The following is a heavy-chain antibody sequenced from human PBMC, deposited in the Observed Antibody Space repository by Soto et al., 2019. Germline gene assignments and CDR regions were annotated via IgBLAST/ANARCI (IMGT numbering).Heavy chain of an antibody. J-gene: IGHJ6*02. Sequence: QVQLVESGGGVVQPGRSLRLSCAASGFTFGSYAMHWVRQAPGKGLEWVAVISYDGSNKYYADSVMGRFTISRDNSKNTLYLQMNSLRAEDTAVYYCARVGYGGNSLFYYYYYYGMDVWGQGTTVTVSS. CDR1: GFTFGSYA. D-gene: IGHD2-21*02. CDR3: ARVGYGGNSLFYYYYYYGMDV. CDR2: ISYDGSNK. V-gene: IGHV3-30-3*01.